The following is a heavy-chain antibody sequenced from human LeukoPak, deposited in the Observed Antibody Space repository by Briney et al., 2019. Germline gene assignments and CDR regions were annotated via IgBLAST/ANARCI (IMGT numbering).Heavy chain of an antibody. V-gene: IGHV3-23*01. Sequence: QPGGSLRLSCAAPGFTFSSYAMSWVRQAPGKGLEWVSAISGSGGSTKYADSVKGRFTISRDNSKNTLYLQMNSLRADDTAVYYCATDSGYSYVDSWGQGTLVTVSS. CDR2: ISGSGGST. CDR3: ATDSGYSYVDS. D-gene: IGHD5-18*01. CDR1: GFTFSSYA. J-gene: IGHJ4*02.